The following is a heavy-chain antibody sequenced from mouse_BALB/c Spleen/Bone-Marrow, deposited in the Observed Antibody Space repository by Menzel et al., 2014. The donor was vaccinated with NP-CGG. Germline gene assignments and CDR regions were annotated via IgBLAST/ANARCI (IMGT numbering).Heavy chain of an antibody. CDR2: INPYNGDT. J-gene: IGHJ3*01. CDR3: VRGGLRGAWFAY. D-gene: IGHD2-4*01. Sequence: VQLQQSGPELVKPGASVKISCKASGYSFTGYFMNWVMQSHGKSLEWIRRINPYNGDTFYNQKFKGKATLTVDKSSSTAHMELRSLASEDSAVYYCVRGGLRGAWFAYWGQGTLVTVSA. CDR1: GYSFTGYF. V-gene: IGHV1-20*02.